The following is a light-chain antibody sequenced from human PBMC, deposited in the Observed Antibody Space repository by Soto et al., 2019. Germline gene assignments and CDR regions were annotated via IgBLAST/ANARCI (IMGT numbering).Light chain of an antibody. V-gene: IGKV3-15*01. CDR1: ESLTTD. CDR2: GAS. J-gene: IGKJ1*01. CDR3: QQYTNWPRT. Sequence: IVMTQSPATLSLPPGERATLSCRASESLTTDLAWYQQKPGQPPRLLIYGASTGSTGVPARFSGSGSGTDFTLTISSLQSEDFAVYYCQQYTNWPRTFGQGTKVDIK.